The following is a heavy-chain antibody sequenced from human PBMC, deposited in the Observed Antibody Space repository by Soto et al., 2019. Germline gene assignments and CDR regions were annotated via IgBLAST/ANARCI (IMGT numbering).Heavy chain of an antibody. CDR2: ISAYNGNT. J-gene: IGHJ4*02. D-gene: IGHD5-18*01. Sequence: QVQLVQSGAEVKKPGASVKVSCKASGYTFTSYGISWVRQAPGQGLEWMGCISAYNGNTNYAQKLQGRVTMTTDTSTSTVDMEPRSLRSDDTSVYYCSKERGYSYGYDYWGPGTLVTVSS. CDR3: SKERGYSYGYDY. V-gene: IGHV1-18*01. CDR1: GYTFTSYG.